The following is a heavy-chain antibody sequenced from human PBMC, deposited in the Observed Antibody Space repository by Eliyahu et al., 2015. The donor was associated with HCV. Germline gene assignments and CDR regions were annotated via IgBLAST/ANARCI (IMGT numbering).Heavy chain of an antibody. CDR1: GYSISSGSS. J-gene: IGHJ6*02. CDR3: ASATGPYYYYGMDV. V-gene: IGHV4-38-2*01. CDR2: IYHSGST. D-gene: IGHD3-10*01. Sequence: QVQLQESGPGLVKPSETLSXTCAVSGYSISSGSSWGWIRQPPGKGLEWIGSIYHSGSTYYNPSLKSRVTISVDTSKNQFSLKLSSVTAADTAVYYCASATGPYYYYGMDVWGQGTTVTVSS.